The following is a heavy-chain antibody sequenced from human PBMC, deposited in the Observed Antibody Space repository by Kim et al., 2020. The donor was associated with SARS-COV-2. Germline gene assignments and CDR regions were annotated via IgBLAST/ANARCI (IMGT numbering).Heavy chain of an antibody. D-gene: IGHD6-13*01. CDR3: ATGLFFGIAASDI. J-gene: IGHJ3*02. Sequence: YAQKFQGRVTMTEDTSTDTAYMELSSLRSEDTAVYYCATGLFFGIAASDIWGQGTMVTVSS. V-gene: IGHV1-24*01.